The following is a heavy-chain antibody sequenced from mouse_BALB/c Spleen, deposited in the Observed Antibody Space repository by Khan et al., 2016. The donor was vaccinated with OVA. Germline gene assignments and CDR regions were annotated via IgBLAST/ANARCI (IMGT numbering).Heavy chain of an antibody. D-gene: IGHD1-1*01. CDR1: GFTFSTYG. J-gene: IGHJ3*01. Sequence: EVELVESGGDLVKPGGSLKLSCAASGFTFSTYGMSWVRQTPDKRLEWVATVSTGGSYTYYPDSVKGRFTISRDNAKNTLYLQMSGLKSEDTAMFYGTRLAYYYDSEGFAYWGQGTLVTVS. CDR3: TRLAYYYDSEGFAY. V-gene: IGHV5-6*01. CDR2: VSTGGSYT.